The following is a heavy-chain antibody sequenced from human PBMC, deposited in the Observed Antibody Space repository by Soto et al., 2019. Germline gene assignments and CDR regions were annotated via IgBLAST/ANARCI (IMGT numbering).Heavy chain of an antibody. CDR1: GYTFSTYG. J-gene: IGHJ4*02. CDR3: ARLARSGSGSRHLDH. CDR2: CVADSGNT. D-gene: IGHD3-10*01. V-gene: IGHV1-18*01. Sequence: QVQLVQSGAEVTKPGASVKVSCKTSGYTFSTYGLSWVRQAPGQGLEWMGWCVADSGNTIYARKFQGRVTVTTDRPTCIGATELRSLTSDATALYFWARLARSGSGSRHLDHWAEGSLVTVSS.